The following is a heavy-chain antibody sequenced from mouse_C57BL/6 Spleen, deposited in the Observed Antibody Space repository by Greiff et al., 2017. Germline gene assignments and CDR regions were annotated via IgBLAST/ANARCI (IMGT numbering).Heavy chain of an antibody. D-gene: IGHD1-1*01. CDR3: ARSYYYGSSFYYAMDY. J-gene: IGHJ4*01. V-gene: IGHV5-17*01. Sequence: EVQVVESGGGLVKPGGSLKLSCAASGFTFSDYGMHWVRQAPEKGLEWVAYISSGSSTIYYADTVQGRFTISRDNAKNTLFLQMTSLRSEDTAMYYCARSYYYGSSFYYAMDYWGQGTSVTVSS. CDR1: GFTFSDYG. CDR2: ISSGSSTI.